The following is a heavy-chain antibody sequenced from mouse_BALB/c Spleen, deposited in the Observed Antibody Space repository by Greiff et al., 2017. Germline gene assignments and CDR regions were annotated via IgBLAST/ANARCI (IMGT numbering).Heavy chain of an antibody. D-gene: IGHD1-1*01. CDR3: ARDDDYGSNWYFDV. CDR2: IWGDGST. Sequence: VQLQQSGPGLVAPSQSLSITCTVSGFSLTGYGVNWVRQPPGKGLEWLGMIWGDGSTDYNSALKSRLSIRKDNSKSQVFLKMNSLQTDDTARYYCARDDDYGSNWYFDVWGAGTTVTVSS. CDR1: GFSLTGYG. J-gene: IGHJ1*01. V-gene: IGHV2-6-7*01.